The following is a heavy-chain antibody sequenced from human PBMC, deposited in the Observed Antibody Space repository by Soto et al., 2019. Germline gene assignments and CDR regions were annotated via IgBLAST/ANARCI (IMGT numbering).Heavy chain of an antibody. J-gene: IGHJ3*02. Sequence: ASVKVSCKASGYTFTSYYMHWVRQAPGQGLEWMGIINPSGGSTSYAQKFQGRVTMTRDTSTSTVYMELSSLRSEDTAVYYCARVALTTGIAVAGIAFDIWGQGTMVTVSS. D-gene: IGHD6-19*01. CDR3: ARVALTTGIAVAGIAFDI. V-gene: IGHV1-46*01. CDR1: GYTFTSYY. CDR2: INPSGGST.